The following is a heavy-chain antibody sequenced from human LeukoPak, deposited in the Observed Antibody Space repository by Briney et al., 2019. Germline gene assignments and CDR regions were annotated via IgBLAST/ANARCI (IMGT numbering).Heavy chain of an antibody. CDR1: GYTFTGYY. CDR2: INPNSGGT. D-gene: IGHD2-2*01. Sequence: ASVKVSCKASGYTFTGYYMHRVRQAPGQGLEWMGWINPNSGGTNYAQKFQGRVTMTRDTSISTAYMELSRLRSDDTAVYYCARDLGIVVVPAANWFDPWGQGTLVTVSS. V-gene: IGHV1-2*02. J-gene: IGHJ5*02. CDR3: ARDLGIVVVPAANWFDP.